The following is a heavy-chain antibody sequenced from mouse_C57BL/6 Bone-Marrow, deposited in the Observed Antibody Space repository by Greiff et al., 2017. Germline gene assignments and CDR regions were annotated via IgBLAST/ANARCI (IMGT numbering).Heavy chain of an antibody. V-gene: IGHV1-55*01. J-gene: IGHJ1*03. Sequence: VQLQQPGAELVKPGASVKMSCKASGYTFTSYWITWVQQRPGQGLEWIGDIYPGSGSTNYNEKFKSKATLTVDTSSSTAYMQLSSLTSEDSAVYYCARFGGNWANWYFDVWGTGTTVTVSS. CDR2: IYPGSGST. D-gene: IGHD4-1*01. CDR3: ARFGGNWANWYFDV. CDR1: GYTFTSYW.